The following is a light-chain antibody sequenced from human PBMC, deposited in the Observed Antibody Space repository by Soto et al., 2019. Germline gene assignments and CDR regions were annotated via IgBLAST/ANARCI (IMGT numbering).Light chain of an antibody. CDR3: SSYTSSSTRV. CDR1: SSDVGGYNY. V-gene: IGLV2-14*01. Sequence: QSVLTQPASVSGSPGQSITISCTGTSSDVGGYNYVSWYQQHPGKAPKLIMYEVSNRPSGVSNRFSGSKSGNTASLTISGLQAEDEADYYCSSYTSSSTRVFVGGTKLTVL. CDR2: EVS. J-gene: IGLJ2*01.